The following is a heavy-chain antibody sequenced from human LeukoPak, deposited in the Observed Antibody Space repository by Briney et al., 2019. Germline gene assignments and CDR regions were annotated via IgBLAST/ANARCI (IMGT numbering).Heavy chain of an antibody. D-gene: IGHD4-17*01. CDR3: ARARRNYGDYFDY. V-gene: IGHV3-21*01. Sequence: GGSLRLSCAASGFTFSSYSMNWVRQAPGKGLEWVSSISSSSSYIYYADSVKGRFTISRDNAKNSLYLQMNSLRAEDTAVYYCARARRNYGDYFDYWGQGTLVTVSS. J-gene: IGHJ4*02. CDR2: ISSSSSYI. CDR1: GFTFSSYS.